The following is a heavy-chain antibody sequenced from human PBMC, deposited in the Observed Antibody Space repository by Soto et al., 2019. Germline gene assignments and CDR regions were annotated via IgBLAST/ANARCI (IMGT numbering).Heavy chain of an antibody. J-gene: IGHJ5*02. CDR1: GFTVSSNY. V-gene: IGHV3-53*01. CDR2: IYSGGST. CDR3: ARNSGSYSAVDWFDP. D-gene: IGHD1-26*01. Sequence: GGSLRLSCAASGFTVSSNYMSWVRQAPGKGLEWVSVIYSGGSTYYADSVKGRFTISRDNSKNTLYLQMSSLRAEDTAVYYCARNSGSYSAVDWFDPWGQGTLVTVSS.